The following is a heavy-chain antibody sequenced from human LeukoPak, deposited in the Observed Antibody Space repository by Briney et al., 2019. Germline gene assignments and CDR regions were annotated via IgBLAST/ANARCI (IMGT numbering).Heavy chain of an antibody. V-gene: IGHV3-7*01. CDR3: AKDPSYDVTS. Sequence: GGSLRLSCVASGFTFSRHWISWVRQAPGKGLEWVANINEDGSEKNYVDSVKGRFTIPRDNAKNSLYLQMNSLRAEDTAMYYCAKDPSYDVTSWGQGTLVTVSS. CDR1: GFTFSRHW. J-gene: IGHJ5*02. D-gene: IGHD3-16*01. CDR2: INEDGSEK.